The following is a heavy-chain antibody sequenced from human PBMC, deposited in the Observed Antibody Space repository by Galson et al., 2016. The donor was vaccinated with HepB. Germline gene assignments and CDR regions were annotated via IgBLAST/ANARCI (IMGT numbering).Heavy chain of an antibody. D-gene: IGHD2-8*02. CDR3: ARDYCLSAVCPGYSYYYGLDI. CDR2: LYTDGST. CDR1: GFSVGFNY. Sequence: SLRLSCAASGFSVGFNYMSWVRQAPGKGLEWVSVLYTDGSTYYADSVKGRFTISRDNSKNTVYLQMNSLRAEDPTVYYCARDYCLSAVCPGYSYYYGLDIWGQGTTVTVSS. V-gene: IGHV3-66*01. J-gene: IGHJ6*02.